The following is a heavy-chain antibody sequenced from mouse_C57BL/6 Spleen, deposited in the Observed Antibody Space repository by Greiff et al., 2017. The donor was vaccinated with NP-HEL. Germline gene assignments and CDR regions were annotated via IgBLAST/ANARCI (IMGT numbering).Heavy chain of an antibody. D-gene: IGHD3-2*02. CDR1: GYTFTSYW. CDR3: ARDSSGARLAY. J-gene: IGHJ3*01. Sequence: QVQLQQPGAELVRPGSSVKLSCKASGYTFTSYWMDWVKQRPGQGLEWIGNIYPSDSETHYNQKFKDKATLTVDKSSSTAYMQLSSLTSEDSAVYYCARDSSGARLAYWGQGTLVTVSA. CDR2: IYPSDSET. V-gene: IGHV1-61*01.